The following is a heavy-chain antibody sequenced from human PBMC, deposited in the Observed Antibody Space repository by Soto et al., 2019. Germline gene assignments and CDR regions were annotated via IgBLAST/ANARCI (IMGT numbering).Heavy chain of an antibody. CDR1: GGTFSSYA. D-gene: IGHD2-15*01. J-gene: IGHJ4*02. CDR2: IIPIFGTA. V-gene: IGHV1-69*13. Sequence: SVKVSCKASGGTFSSYAISWVRQAPGQGLEWMGGIIPIFGTANYAQKFQGRVTITADESTSTAYMELSSLRAEDTAVYYCARVFRPVRGGSCYDPSLPYYFDYWGQGTLVTVSS. CDR3: ARVFRPVRGGSCYDPSLPYYFDY.